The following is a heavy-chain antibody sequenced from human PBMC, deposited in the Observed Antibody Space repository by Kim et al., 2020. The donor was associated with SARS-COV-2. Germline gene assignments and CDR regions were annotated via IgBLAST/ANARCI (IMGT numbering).Heavy chain of an antibody. D-gene: IGHD3-10*01. Sequence: GGSLRLSCAASGFTFDDYAMHLVRQAPGKGLEWVSGISWNSGSIGYADSVKGRFTISRDNAKNSLYLQMNSLRAEDTALYYCAKDFRALLWFGEYYYYYGMDVWGQGTTVTVSS. J-gene: IGHJ6*02. CDR1: GFTFDDYA. CDR2: ISWNSGSI. V-gene: IGHV3-9*01. CDR3: AKDFRALLWFGEYYYYYGMDV.